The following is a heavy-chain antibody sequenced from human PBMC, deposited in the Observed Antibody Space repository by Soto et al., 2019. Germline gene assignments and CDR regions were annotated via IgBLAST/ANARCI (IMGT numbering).Heavy chain of an antibody. J-gene: IGHJ5*02. CDR2: IRSKANSYAT. CDR1: GFTFSGSA. CDR3: TRPGDCGDDCLEP. D-gene: IGHD2-21*02. Sequence: GGSLRLSCAASGFTFSGSAMHWVRQASGKGLEWVGRIRSKANSYATAYAASVKGRFTISRDDSKNTAYLQMNSLKTEDTAVYYCTRPGDCGDDCLEPWGQGTLVTVSS. V-gene: IGHV3-73*01.